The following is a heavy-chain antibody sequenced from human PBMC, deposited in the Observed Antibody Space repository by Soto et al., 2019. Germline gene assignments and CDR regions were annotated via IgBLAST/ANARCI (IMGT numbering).Heavy chain of an antibody. Sequence: GGSLRLSCAMSRFTFSTYGMHWVRQAPGKGLEWVAVISYDGSDKYYADSVKGRFTISRDTSKSALFLQMNSLRAEDTAVYYCAKGNSGSPYGAFDYWGQGTQVTVSS. CDR2: ISYDGSDK. J-gene: IGHJ4*02. V-gene: IGHV3-30*18. CDR1: RFTFSTYG. D-gene: IGHD1-26*01. CDR3: AKGNSGSPYGAFDY.